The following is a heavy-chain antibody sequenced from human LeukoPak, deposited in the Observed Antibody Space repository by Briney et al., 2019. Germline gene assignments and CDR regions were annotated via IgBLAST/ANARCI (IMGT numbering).Heavy chain of an antibody. D-gene: IGHD2-2*02. V-gene: IGHV3-9*01. CDR3: VKGHCSSSSCFTNYYYYMDV. CDR1: GFTFDEHA. J-gene: IGHJ6*03. CDR2: ISWNSGSI. Sequence: GGSLRLSCAGSGFTFDEHAMHRVRQAPGKGLEWVSGISWNSGSIAYADSVKGRFTISRDNAKNLLFLQMSSLRAADTALYYCVKGHCSSSSCFTNYYYYMDVWGTGTTLTVSS.